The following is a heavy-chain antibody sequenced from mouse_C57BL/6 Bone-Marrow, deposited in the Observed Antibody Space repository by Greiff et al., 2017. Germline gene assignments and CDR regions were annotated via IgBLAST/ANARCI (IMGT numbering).Heavy chain of an antibody. CDR2: INPGSGGT. Sequence: QVQLQQSGAELVRPGTSVKVPCKASGYAFTNYLIEWVKQRPGQGLEWIGVINPGSGGTNYNEKFKGKATLTADKSSSTAYMQLSSLTSEDSAVYCCAREGLRRGLAYWGQGTLVTVSA. J-gene: IGHJ3*01. V-gene: IGHV1-54*01. CDR3: AREGLRRGLAY. CDR1: GYAFTNYL. D-gene: IGHD2-2*01.